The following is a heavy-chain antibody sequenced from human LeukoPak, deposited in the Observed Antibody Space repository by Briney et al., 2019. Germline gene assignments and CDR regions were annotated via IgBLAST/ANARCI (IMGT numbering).Heavy chain of an antibody. CDR2: ISAYNGNT. J-gene: IGHJ4*02. CDR3: ARGVYYYDSSGYSYYFDY. CDR1: GYTFTSYG. Sequence: ASVKVSCKASGYTFTSYGISWVRQAPGQGLEWMGWISAYNGNTNYAQKLQGRVTMTTDTSTSTAYMELRSLRSDDTAVYYCARGVYYYDSSGYSYYFDYWGQGTLVTVSS. V-gene: IGHV1-18*01. D-gene: IGHD3-22*01.